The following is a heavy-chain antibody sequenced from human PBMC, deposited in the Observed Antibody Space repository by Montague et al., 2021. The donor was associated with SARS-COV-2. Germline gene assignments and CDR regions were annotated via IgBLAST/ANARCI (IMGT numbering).Heavy chain of an antibody. V-gene: IGHV3-23*01. CDR2: ISLSGGST. J-gene: IGHJ4*02. CDR3: AKGGVVVVAATDLDY. D-gene: IGHD2-15*01. CDR1: GFTFSTFA. Sequence: LSCAASGFTFSTFAMSWVRQAPGKGLEWVSAISLSGGSTYYADSVKGRFTISRDNSKNTLFLQMNSLRAEDTAVYYCAKGGVVVVAATDLDYWGQGTLVTASS.